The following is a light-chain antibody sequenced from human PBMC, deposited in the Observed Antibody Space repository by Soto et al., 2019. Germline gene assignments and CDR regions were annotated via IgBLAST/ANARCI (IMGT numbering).Light chain of an antibody. CDR3: QQYDNLPLT. CDR2: DAS. J-gene: IGKJ3*01. CDR1: QEISNY. Sequence: DIQMTQSPSSLSASVGDRVTITCQASQEISNYLNWYQQKPGKAPKLLIYDASNLETGVPSRFSGSGSGTDFTFNISSLQPEDIATYYCQQYDNLPLTFGPGTKVDIK. V-gene: IGKV1-33*01.